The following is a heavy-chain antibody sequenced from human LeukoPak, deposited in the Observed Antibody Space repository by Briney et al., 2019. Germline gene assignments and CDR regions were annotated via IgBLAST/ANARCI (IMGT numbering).Heavy chain of an antibody. Sequence: SETLSLTCAVYGGSFSGYYWSWIRQPPGKGLEWIGEIKHSGSTNYSPSLKSRVTISVDTSKNQFSLKLSSVTAADTAVYYCATFDGSGPDYFDYWGQGTLVTVSS. CDR2: IKHSGST. D-gene: IGHD3-10*01. CDR3: ATFDGSGPDYFDY. CDR1: GGSFSGYY. V-gene: IGHV4-34*01. J-gene: IGHJ4*02.